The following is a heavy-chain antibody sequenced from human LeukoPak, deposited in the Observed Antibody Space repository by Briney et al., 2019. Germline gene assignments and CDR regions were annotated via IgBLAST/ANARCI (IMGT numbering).Heavy chain of an antibody. D-gene: IGHD4-11*01. CDR1: GFTFSSHW. J-gene: IGHJ5*02. Sequence: GGSLRLSCAASGFTFSSHWMHWVRQAPGKWLVWVSRINSDGSSTSYADSVKGRFTISRDNAKNTLYLQMNSLRAEDTAVYYCARKGMTTGTFDPWGQGTLVTVSS. CDR3: ARKGMTTGTFDP. V-gene: IGHV3-74*01. CDR2: INSDGSST.